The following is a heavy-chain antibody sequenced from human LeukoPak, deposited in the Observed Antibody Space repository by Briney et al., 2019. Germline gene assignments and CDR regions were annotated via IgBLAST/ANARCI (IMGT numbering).Heavy chain of an antibody. J-gene: IGHJ4*02. V-gene: IGHV3-30-3*01. D-gene: IGHD2-8*02. CDR3: AREGAATGDFDY. Sequence: GGSLRLSCAASGVAFSSYAMHWVRQTPGKGLEWVAFILYDGTNKYYADSVKGRFTISRDNYRKTLYLQMNSLRAEDTAVYFCAREGAATGDFDYWGQGILVTVSS. CDR2: ILYDGTNK. CDR1: GVAFSSYA.